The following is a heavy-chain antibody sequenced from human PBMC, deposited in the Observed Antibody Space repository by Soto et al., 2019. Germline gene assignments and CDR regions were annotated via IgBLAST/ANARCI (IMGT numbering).Heavy chain of an antibody. V-gene: IGHV1-2*02. Sequence: QGPLVQSGTEVKKPGASVRVSCKASEYSFGDYYLHWLRQAPGQGLEWMGWINLNDGGTNYARKFQGRGNMTRDKSISPVYMELSSLRSDDSAVYYCARDALSKHSIFDRWGQGTLVTVSS. J-gene: IGHJ4*02. CDR1: EYSFGDYY. CDR3: ARDALSKHSIFDR. CDR2: INLNDGGT. D-gene: IGHD3-3*01.